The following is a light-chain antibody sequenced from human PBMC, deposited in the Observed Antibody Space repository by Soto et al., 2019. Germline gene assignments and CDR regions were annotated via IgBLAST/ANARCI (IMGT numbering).Light chain of an antibody. V-gene: IGLV2-23*02. Sequence: QSALTQPVSVSGSPGQSITISCTGTSSDVGGYNLVSWYQHLPGRAPKLLIFEVTMRPSGISDRFSGSKSASTASLTISGLQAEDEGDYYCASYAGSRTYVFGSGTKLTVL. CDR3: ASYAGSRTYV. CDR2: EVT. CDR1: SSDVGGYNL. J-gene: IGLJ6*01.